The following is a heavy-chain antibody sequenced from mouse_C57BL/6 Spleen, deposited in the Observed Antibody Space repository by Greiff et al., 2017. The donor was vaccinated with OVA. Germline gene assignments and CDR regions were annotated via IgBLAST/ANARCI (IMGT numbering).Heavy chain of an antibody. D-gene: IGHD2-4*01. CDR1: GYSITSGYD. V-gene: IGHV3-1*01. Sequence: EVQLVESGPGMVKPSQSLSLTCTVTGYSITSGYDWHWIRHFPGNKLEWMGYISYSGSTNYNPSLKSRISITHDTSKNHFFLKLNSVTTEDTATYYCARGEDYGYAMDYWGQGTSVTVSS. CDR2: ISYSGST. CDR3: ARGEDYGYAMDY. J-gene: IGHJ4*01.